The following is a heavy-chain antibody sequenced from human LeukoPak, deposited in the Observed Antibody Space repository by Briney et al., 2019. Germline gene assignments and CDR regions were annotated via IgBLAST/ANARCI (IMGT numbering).Heavy chain of an antibody. CDR1: GFTFSFNS. CDR2: VKRDGSGT. D-gene: IGHD3-22*01. Sequence: GGSLRLSCAASGFTFSFNSMHWVRQGPGKGLVWVSRVKRDGSGTTYADSVKGRVTISRDNAKNTLYLQMNSLRAEDTAVYYCARDRYYYDSSGYYSSFDYWGQGTLVTVSS. CDR3: ARDRYYYDSSGYYSSFDY. J-gene: IGHJ4*02. V-gene: IGHV3-74*01.